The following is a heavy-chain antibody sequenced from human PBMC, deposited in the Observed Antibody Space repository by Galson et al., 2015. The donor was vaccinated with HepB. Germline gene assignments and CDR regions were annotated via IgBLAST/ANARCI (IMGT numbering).Heavy chain of an antibody. J-gene: IGHJ6*02. CDR3: AAARGTYYYDSSGYYGYYYGMDV. D-gene: IGHD3-22*01. V-gene: IGHV1-58*01. CDR1: GFTFTSSA. Sequence: SVKVSCKASGFTFTSSAVQWVRQARGQRLEWIGWIVVGSGNTNYAQKFQERVTITRDMSTSTAYMELSSLRSEDTAVYYCAAARGTYYYDSSGYYGYYYGMDVWGQGTTVTVSS. CDR2: IVVGSGNT.